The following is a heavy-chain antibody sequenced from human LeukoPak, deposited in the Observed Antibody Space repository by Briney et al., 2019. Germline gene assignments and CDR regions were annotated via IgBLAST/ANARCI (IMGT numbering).Heavy chain of an antibody. CDR1: GFIFHNAW. D-gene: IGHD2-21*02. Sequence: GGSLRLSCAASGFIFHNAWMTWVRQAPGKGLEWVGRIKSNPDGGTADYAAPVKGRFIISRDDSKNTLYLQLNSLKTEDTAVYYCTTLSDDVHYWGQGTLVTVSS. J-gene: IGHJ4*02. V-gene: IGHV3-15*05. CDR3: TTLSDDVHY. CDR2: IKSNPDGGTA.